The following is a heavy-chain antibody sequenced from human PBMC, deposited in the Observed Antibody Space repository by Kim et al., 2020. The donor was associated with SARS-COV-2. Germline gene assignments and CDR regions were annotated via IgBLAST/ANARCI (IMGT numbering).Heavy chain of an antibody. V-gene: IGHV3-23*01. CDR2: LSGSGGST. CDR3: ARRPRSEGWYYSHFEY. D-gene: IGHD6-19*01. Sequence: GGSLRLSCAASGFTFSSYAMSWVRQAPGKGLEWVSALSGSGGSTYYADSVRGRFIISRDNSRNTLNLQMNSLRSDDTAVYYCARRPRSEGWYYSHFEYWG. J-gene: IGHJ4*01. CDR1: GFTFSSYA.